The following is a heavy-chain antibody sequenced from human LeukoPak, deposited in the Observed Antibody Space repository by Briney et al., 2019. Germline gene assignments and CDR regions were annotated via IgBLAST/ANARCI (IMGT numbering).Heavy chain of an antibody. CDR1: GYTFTRYY. CDR2: INPSGGST. CDR3: ASIRDGYNTFDY. J-gene: IGHJ4*02. V-gene: IGHV1-46*01. Sequence: ASVKVSCKASGYTFTRYYIHWVRQAPGQGLEWMGIINPSGGSTSYAQKFQGRVTMTRDTSTSTVYMELSSLRSEDTAVYSCASIRDGYNTFDYWGQGTLVTVSS. D-gene: IGHD5-24*01.